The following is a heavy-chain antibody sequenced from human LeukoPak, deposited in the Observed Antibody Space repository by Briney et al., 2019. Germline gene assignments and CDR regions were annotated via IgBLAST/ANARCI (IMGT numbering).Heavy chain of an antibody. CDR1: GGTFSRYA. CDR2: IIPIFGIA. Sequence: SVKVSCKASGGTFSRYAISWVRQAPGQGLEWMGRIIPIFGIANYAQKFQGRVTITADKSTSTAYMELSSLRSEDTAVYYCATEGSTISYGMDVWGQGATVTVSS. D-gene: IGHD3-3*01. CDR3: ATEGSTISYGMDV. V-gene: IGHV1-69*04. J-gene: IGHJ6*02.